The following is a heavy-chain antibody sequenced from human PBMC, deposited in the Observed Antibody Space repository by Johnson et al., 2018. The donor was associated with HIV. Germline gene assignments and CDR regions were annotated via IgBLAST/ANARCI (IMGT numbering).Heavy chain of an antibody. J-gene: IGHJ3*01. V-gene: IGHV3-66*01. Sequence: VQLVESGGGVVQPGGSLRLSCAASGFTVSSNYMSWVRQAPGKGLEWVSVIYSGGSTYYADSVKGRFTISRDNSKNTLYLQMSSLRAEDTAVYYCAKGRGYDYDALDFWGQGTMVTVSS. CDR3: AKGRGYDYDALDF. D-gene: IGHD5-12*01. CDR2: IYSGGST. CDR1: GFTVSSNY.